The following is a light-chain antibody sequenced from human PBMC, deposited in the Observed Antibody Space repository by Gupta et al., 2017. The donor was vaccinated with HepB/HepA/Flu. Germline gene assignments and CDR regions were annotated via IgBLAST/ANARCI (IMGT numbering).Light chain of an antibody. J-gene: IGKJ4*01. CDR1: QSLVFSDGNTF. V-gene: IGKV2-30*01. Sequence: TQSPLYRPVTLGQPASISCRSSQSLVFSDGNTFLHWFQQRPGQSPRRLLYQVSKRDSGVPERFSGRGSGTDFTLRISRVEAEDVAIYYCVQGTHWPTFGGGTKVEIK. CDR2: QVS. CDR3: VQGTHWPT.